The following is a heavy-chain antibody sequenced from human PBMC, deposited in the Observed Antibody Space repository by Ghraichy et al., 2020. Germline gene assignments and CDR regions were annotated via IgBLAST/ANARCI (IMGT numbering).Heavy chain of an antibody. Sequence: GESLNISCAASGFTFSSYSMNWVRQAPGKGLEWVSYISSSSSTIYYADSVKGRFTISRDNAKNSLYLQMNSLRDEDTAVYYCARVNDSSGYYRYYYYYYGMDVWGQGTTVTVSS. CDR2: ISSSSSTI. D-gene: IGHD3-22*01. CDR3: ARVNDSSGYYRYYYYYYGMDV. V-gene: IGHV3-48*02. CDR1: GFTFSSYS. J-gene: IGHJ6*02.